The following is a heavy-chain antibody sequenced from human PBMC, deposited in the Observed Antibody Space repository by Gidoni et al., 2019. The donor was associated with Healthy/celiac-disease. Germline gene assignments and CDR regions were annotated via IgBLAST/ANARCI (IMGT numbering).Heavy chain of an antibody. J-gene: IGHJ4*02. CDR3: AKGQNYYDSSGYYPGDY. V-gene: IGHV3-30*18. CDR1: GFTFSSYG. CDR2: ISYDGSNK. D-gene: IGHD3-22*01. Sequence: QVQLVESGGGVVQPGRSLRLSCAASGFTFSSYGMPWVRQAPGKGLEWVAVISYDGSNKYYADSVKGRFTISRDNSKNTLYLQMNSLRAEDTAVYYCAKGQNYYDSSGYYPGDYWGQGTLVTVSS.